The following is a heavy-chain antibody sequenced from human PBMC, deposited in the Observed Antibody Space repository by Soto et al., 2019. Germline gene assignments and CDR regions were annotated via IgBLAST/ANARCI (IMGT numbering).Heavy chain of an antibody. CDR2: IYWYDDK. J-gene: IGHJ4*02. CDR1: GFSLSTSGVG. V-gene: IGHV2-5*01. D-gene: IGHD3-10*01. CDR3: AHNGVIQFGEFSYRRCDF. Sequence: QLTLKESGPTLVKPTQTLTLTCTFSGFSLSTSGVGVGWIRQPPGKALELIALIYWYDDKRYSPSLKSRLTITNDTSKDQVVLTLTNMAPMDTAKYYCAHNGVIQFGEFSYRRCDFWSQGTLVTVSS.